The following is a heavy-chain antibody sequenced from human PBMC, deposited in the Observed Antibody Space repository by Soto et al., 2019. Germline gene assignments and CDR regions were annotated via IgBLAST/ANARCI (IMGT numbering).Heavy chain of an antibody. CDR1: SGSISSSNW. J-gene: IGHJ3*02. Sequence: QVQLQESGPGLVKPSGTLSLTCAVSSGSISSSNWWSWVRQPPGKGLEWIGEIYHSGSTNYNPSLNSRVTISVDKSKNQFSLKLSSVTAADTAVYYCARTGEGIDRPHDAFDIWGQGTMVTVSS. D-gene: IGHD6-13*01. CDR2: IYHSGST. V-gene: IGHV4-4*02. CDR3: ARTGEGIDRPHDAFDI.